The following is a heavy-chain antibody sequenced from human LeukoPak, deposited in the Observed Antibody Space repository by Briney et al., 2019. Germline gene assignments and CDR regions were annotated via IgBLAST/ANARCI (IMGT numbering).Heavy chain of an antibody. CDR1: GFTFYDYA. CDR2: ISWNSGKI. Sequence: GGSLRLSCAASGFTFYDYAMHWVRHAPGKGLEWVSGISWNSGKIGYADSVKGRFTISRDNAKNSLYLQMNSLRAEDTALYYCAKDPAYDSSGYYVYWGQGTLVTVSS. CDR3: AKDPAYDSSGYYVY. V-gene: IGHV3-9*01. J-gene: IGHJ4*02. D-gene: IGHD3-22*01.